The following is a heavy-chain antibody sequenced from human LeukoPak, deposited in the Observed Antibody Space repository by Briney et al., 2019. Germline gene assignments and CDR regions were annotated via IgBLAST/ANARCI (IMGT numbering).Heavy chain of an antibody. CDR3: ARGGPQYGGYVHY. CDR1: GFTFSNYA. D-gene: IGHD4/OR15-4a*01. V-gene: IGHV3-30*04. CDR2: ISYDGSNE. J-gene: IGHJ4*02. Sequence: GRSPRPSCAASGFTFSNYAMHWVRQAPGKGLEWVAIISYDGSNEYYGDSVKGRFTISRDNSKNTLYLQMNSLRAEDTAVYYCARGGPQYGGYVHYWGQGTLVTVSS.